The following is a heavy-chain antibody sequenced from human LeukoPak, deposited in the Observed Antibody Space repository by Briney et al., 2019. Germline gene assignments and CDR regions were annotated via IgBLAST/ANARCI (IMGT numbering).Heavy chain of an antibody. V-gene: IGHV3-11*01. J-gene: IGHJ5*02. Sequence: GGSLRLSCAASGFTFSDYYMSWIRQAPGKGLEWVSHISGSGSTIYHAESVRGRFTISRDNAKKSLYLQMNSLRAEDTAVYYCASSSSWYSGWFDPWGQGTLVTVSS. CDR1: GFTFSDYY. D-gene: IGHD6-13*01. CDR3: ASSSSWYSGWFDP. CDR2: ISGSGSTI.